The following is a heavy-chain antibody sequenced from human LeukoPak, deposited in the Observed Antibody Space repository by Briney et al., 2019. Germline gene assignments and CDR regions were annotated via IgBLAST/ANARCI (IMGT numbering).Heavy chain of an antibody. Sequence: GESLKISCKGSGYSFTNYWITWVRQMPGKGLEWMGRIDPSDSYTNYSPSFQGHVTISADKSISTAYLQWSSLKASDTAMYYCARVPIYYYDSSGYLFHYGMDVWGQGTTVTVSS. CDR2: IDPSDSYT. V-gene: IGHV5-10-1*01. CDR3: ARVPIYYYDSSGYLFHYGMDV. CDR1: GYSFTNYW. J-gene: IGHJ6*02. D-gene: IGHD3-22*01.